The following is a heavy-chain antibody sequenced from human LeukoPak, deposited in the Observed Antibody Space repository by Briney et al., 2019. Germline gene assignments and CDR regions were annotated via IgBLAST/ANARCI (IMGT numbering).Heavy chain of an antibody. D-gene: IGHD6-19*01. V-gene: IGHV1-8*01. CDR3: AYRISSSGWYGY. CDR1: GYTFTSYD. Sequence: ASVKVSCKASGYTFTSYDINWVRQATGQGLEWMGWMNPNSGNTGYAQKFQGRVTMTRNTSIGTAYMELSSLRSEDTAVYYCAYRISSSGWYGYWGQGTLVTVSS. J-gene: IGHJ4*02. CDR2: MNPNSGNT.